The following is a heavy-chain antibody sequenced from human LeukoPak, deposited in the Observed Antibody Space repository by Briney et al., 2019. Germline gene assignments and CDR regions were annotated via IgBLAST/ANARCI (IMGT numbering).Heavy chain of an antibody. D-gene: IGHD6-19*01. CDR2: IIPIFGTA. CDR1: GGTFSSYA. Sequence: ASVKVSCKASGGTFSSYAISWVRQAPGQGLEWMGGIIPIFGTANYAQKFQGRVTITADESTSTAYMELSSLRSEDTAVYYCARAFAGIAVAGAPWYYYYGMDVWGQGTTVTVSS. CDR3: ARAFAGIAVAGAPWYYYYGMDV. V-gene: IGHV1-69*13. J-gene: IGHJ6*02.